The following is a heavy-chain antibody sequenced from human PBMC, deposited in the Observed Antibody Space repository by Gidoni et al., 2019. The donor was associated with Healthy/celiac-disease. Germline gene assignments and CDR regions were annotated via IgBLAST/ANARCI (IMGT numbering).Heavy chain of an antibody. CDR3: ASSQLGYCTNGVCYTGDY. J-gene: IGHJ4*02. D-gene: IGHD2-8*01. V-gene: IGHV3-30-3*01. CDR2: ISYDGSNK. Sequence: RQAPGKGLEWVAVISYDGSNKYYADSVKGRFTISRDNSKNTLYLQMNSLRAEDTAVYYCASSQLGYCTNGVCYTGDYWGQGTLVTVSS.